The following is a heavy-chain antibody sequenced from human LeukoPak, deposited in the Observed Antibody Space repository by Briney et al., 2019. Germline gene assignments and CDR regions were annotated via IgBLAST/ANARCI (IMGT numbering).Heavy chain of an antibody. Sequence: PSETLSLTCAVYGRSFRGYFWRWFRQPPSKGLEWIGEINHSGSTNYNPSLESRVTISEDKSKNQFSLKLSSMTAADTAVYYCARGPPRDFGSSGFYFNYWGQGTLVTVSS. V-gene: IGHV4-34*01. CDR3: ARGPPRDFGSSGFYFNY. CDR2: INHSGST. J-gene: IGHJ4*02. D-gene: IGHD3-22*01. CDR1: GRSFRGYF.